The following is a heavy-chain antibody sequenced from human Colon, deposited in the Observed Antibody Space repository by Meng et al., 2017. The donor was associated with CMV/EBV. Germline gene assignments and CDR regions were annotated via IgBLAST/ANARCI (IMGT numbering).Heavy chain of an antibody. D-gene: IGHD3-16*01. CDR1: GYSFSGYY. J-gene: IGHJ1*01. Sequence: QGQLVQLGAEGGRPGASGKVSCKASGYSFSGYYIHWVRQAHGQGLEWMGWMDPTTGRTDYAQKFQGTVTMTRDTSISTAYLELSRLTSDDTAVYYCASHSSYVWGSHHWGQGTLVTVSS. V-gene: IGHV1-2*02. CDR2: MDPTTGRT. CDR3: ASHSSYVWGSHH.